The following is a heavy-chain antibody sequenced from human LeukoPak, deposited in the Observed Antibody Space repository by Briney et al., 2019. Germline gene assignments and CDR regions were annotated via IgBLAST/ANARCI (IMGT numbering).Heavy chain of an antibody. J-gene: IGHJ3*02. V-gene: IGHV1-46*01. CDR1: GYTFTYYY. Sequence: EASVKASFKASGYTFTYYYLHWVRQAPGQGLEWMGIINPSSGSTTYAQKFQGRVTMTRDTSTSTVYMDLSSLRSEDTAVYYCARDHSSQGAFDIWGQGTMVTVSS. CDR2: INPSSGST. D-gene: IGHD2-2*01. CDR3: ARDHSSQGAFDI.